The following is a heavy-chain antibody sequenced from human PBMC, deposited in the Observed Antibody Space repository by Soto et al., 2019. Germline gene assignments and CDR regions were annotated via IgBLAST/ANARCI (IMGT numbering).Heavy chain of an antibody. D-gene: IGHD1-20*01. V-gene: IGHV4-39*01. CDR2: IYNSGTT. CDR1: GGSISSTSYY. CDR3: ARAVYNWNYYYMDV. Sequence: QLQLQESGPGLVKPSETLSLTCTVSGGSISSTSYYWGWIRQLPGKGLEWIGIIYNSGTTHYNPSLNRRVTLSVDTSTTQFALKLSSVTAADTAVYYCARAVYNWNYYYMDVRGKGTTVTVSS. J-gene: IGHJ6*03.